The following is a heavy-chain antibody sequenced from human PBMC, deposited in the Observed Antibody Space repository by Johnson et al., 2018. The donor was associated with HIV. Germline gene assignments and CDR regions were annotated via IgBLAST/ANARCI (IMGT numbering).Heavy chain of an antibody. J-gene: IGHJ3*02. CDR2: IYTSGST. CDR1: GFTVSSNY. Sequence: EVQLVESGGGLVQPGGSLRLSCAASGFTVSSNYMSWVRQAPVKGLQWVSLIYTSGSTYYADTVKGRFTISRDKSKNTLYLQMNSLRAEDTAVYYCARDPFRDAFDIWGQGTMVTVSS. V-gene: IGHV3-66*01. CDR3: ARDPFRDAFDI.